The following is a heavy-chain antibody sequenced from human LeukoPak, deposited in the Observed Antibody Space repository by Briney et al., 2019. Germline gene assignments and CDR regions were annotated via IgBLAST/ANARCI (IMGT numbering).Heavy chain of an antibody. D-gene: IGHD2-15*01. V-gene: IGHV3-30-3*01. Sequence: PGGSLRLSCAASGFTFSSYAMHWVRQAPGKGLEWVAVISYDGSNKYYADSVKGRFTISRDNSKNTLYLQMNSLRAEDTAVYYCARAEGLVVVAATIDYWGQGTLVTVSS. CDR1: GFTFSSYA. CDR3: ARAEGLVVVAATIDY. J-gene: IGHJ4*02. CDR2: ISYDGSNK.